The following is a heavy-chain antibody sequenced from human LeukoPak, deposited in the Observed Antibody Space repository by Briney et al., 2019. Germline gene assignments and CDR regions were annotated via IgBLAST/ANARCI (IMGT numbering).Heavy chain of an antibody. Sequence: PGGSLRLSCAASGFTFSSYGMHWVRQAPGKGLEWVAVIWYDGSNKYYADSVKGRFTISRDNSKNTLYLQMNSLRAEDTAVYYCAKDRGAMVVTLFDYWGQGTLVTVSS. J-gene: IGHJ4*02. CDR1: GFTFSSYG. CDR3: AKDRGAMVVTLFDY. CDR2: IWYDGSNK. V-gene: IGHV3-33*06. D-gene: IGHD4-23*01.